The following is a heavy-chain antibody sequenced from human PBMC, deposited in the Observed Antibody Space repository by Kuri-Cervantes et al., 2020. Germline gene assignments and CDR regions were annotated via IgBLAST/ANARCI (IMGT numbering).Heavy chain of an antibody. CDR2: IYSGGST. J-gene: IGHJ6*02. Sequence: ESLKISCAASGFTVSSNYMSWVRQAPGKGLEWVSVIYSGGSTYYADSVKGRFTISRDNSKNTLYLQMNSLRAEDTAVYYCASLADCSGGSCYPGNYGMDVWGQGTTVTVSS. V-gene: IGHV3-53*01. D-gene: IGHD2-15*01. CDR1: GFTVSSNY. CDR3: ASLADCSGGSCYPGNYGMDV.